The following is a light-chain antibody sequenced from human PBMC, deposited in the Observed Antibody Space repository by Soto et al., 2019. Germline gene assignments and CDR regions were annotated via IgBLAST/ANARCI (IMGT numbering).Light chain of an antibody. CDR1: DGDIGAYNY. J-gene: IGLJ1*01. Sequence: QSALTQPASVSESPGQSITISCSGTDGDIGAYNYVAGYQQHPGKAPKLIIFEVSDRPSGISTRFSGSKSGNTASLTISGLQPEDEADYFCSSYTTTNTLLFGPGTKLTVL. V-gene: IGLV2-14*01. CDR2: EVS. CDR3: SSYTTTNTLL.